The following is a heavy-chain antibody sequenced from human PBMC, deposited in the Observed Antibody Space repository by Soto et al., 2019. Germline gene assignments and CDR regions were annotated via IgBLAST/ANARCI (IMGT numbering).Heavy chain of an antibody. CDR3: ARGGRGYDYNYYYYYMDV. J-gene: IGHJ6*03. V-gene: IGHV3-48*01. CDR2: ISSSSSTI. D-gene: IGHD5-12*01. CDR1: GFTFSSYS. Sequence: GGSLRLSCAASGFTFSSYSMNWVRQAPGKGLEWVSYISSSSSTIYYADSVKGRFTISRDNAKNSLYLQMNSLRAEDTAVYYFARGGRGYDYNYYYYYMDVWGKGTTVTVSS.